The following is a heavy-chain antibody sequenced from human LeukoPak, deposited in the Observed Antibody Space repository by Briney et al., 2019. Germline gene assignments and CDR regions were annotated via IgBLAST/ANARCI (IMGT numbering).Heavy chain of an antibody. CDR1: GFIFSNYG. V-gene: IGHV3-48*02. CDR2: ISSTSNTI. J-gene: IGHJ4*02. D-gene: IGHD2-2*01. Sequence: GGSLRLSCAASGFIFSNYGMNWVRQAPGNGLEWVSWISSTSNTIYYADSVKGRFTISRDNAKNSLDLQMNSPRDEDTAVYYCARPSRSTGPAYWGQGTLVTVSS. CDR3: ARPSRSTGPAY.